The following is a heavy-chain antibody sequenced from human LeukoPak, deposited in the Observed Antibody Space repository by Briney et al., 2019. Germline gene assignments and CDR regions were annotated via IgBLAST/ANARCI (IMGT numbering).Heavy chain of an antibody. J-gene: IGHJ5*02. Sequence: GESLKISCKGSGYSFTSYWIGWVRQMPGKGLEWMAIIYPGDSDTRYSPSFQGQVTISADKSISTAYLQWSSLKASDTAMYYCARRNRYYDSSGYYYFDWFDPWGQGTLVTVSS. D-gene: IGHD3-22*01. CDR1: GYSFTSYW. CDR3: ARRNRYYDSSGYYYFDWFDP. CDR2: IYPGDSDT. V-gene: IGHV5-51*01.